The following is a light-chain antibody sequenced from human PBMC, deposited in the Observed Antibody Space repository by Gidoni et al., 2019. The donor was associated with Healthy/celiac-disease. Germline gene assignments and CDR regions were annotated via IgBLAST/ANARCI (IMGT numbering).Light chain of an antibody. CDR1: KLGEKY. CDR3: QAWDSSTEDVV. CDR2: QDS. Sequence: SYELTQPPSVSVSPGQTASITCSGDKLGEKYACWYQQKPGQSPVLVIYQDSKRPSGIPERFSGSNSGNTATLTISGTQAMDEADYYCQAWDSSTEDVVFGGGTKLTVL. V-gene: IGLV3-1*01. J-gene: IGLJ2*01.